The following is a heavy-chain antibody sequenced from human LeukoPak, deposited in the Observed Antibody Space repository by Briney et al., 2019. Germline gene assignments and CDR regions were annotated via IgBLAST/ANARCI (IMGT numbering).Heavy chain of an antibody. J-gene: IGHJ4*02. D-gene: IGHD3-3*01. CDR2: INSDGSST. V-gene: IGHV3-74*01. Sequence: PGGSLRLSCAASGFTFSNYWMHWVRQAPGKGLVWVSRINSDGSSTSYADSVKGRFTISRDNAKNTLYLQMNSLRAEDTAVYYCASGWESGLPHLDYWGQATLVTVSS. CDR1: GFTFSNYW. CDR3: ASGWESGLPHLDY.